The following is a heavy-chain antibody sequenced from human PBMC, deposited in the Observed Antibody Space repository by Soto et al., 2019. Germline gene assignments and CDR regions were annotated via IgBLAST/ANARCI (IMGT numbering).Heavy chain of an antibody. CDR1: GFTFSSYW. D-gene: IGHD3-10*01. CDR3: ARVPYFPPPYFDY. V-gene: IGHV3-74*01. Sequence: PGGSLRLSCAASGFTFSSYWMHWVRQAPGKGLVWVSRINSDGSSTSYADSVKGRFTISRDNAKNTLYLQMNSLRAEDTAVYYCARVPYFPPPYFDYWGQGSLVTVSA. CDR2: INSDGSST. J-gene: IGHJ4*02.